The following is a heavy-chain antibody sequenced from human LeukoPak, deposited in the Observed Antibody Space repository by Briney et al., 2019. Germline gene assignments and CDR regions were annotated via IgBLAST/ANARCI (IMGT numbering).Heavy chain of an antibody. D-gene: IGHD6-19*01. CDR2: INHSGST. CDR3: ARGFGWYKTIDAFDI. V-gene: IGHV4-34*01. Sequence: SETLSLTCAVYGGSFSGYYWSWLRQPPGKGLEWIGEINHSGSTNYNPSLKSRVTISVDTSKNQFSLKLSSVTAADTAVYYCARGFGWYKTIDAFDIWGQGTMVTVSS. CDR1: GGSFSGYY. J-gene: IGHJ3*02.